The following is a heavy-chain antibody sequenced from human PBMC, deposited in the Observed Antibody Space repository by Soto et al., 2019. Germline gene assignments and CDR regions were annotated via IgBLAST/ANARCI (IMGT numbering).Heavy chain of an antibody. D-gene: IGHD3-22*01. CDR3: VKDPTGRIVVDDY. V-gene: IGHV3-64D*06. CDR1: GFTFSSYA. CDR2: ISSNGGST. Sequence: GGSLRLSCSASGFTFSSYAIHWVRQAPGKGLEYVSAISSNGGSTYYADSVKGRFTISRDNSKNTLYLQMSSLRAEDTAVYYCVKDPTGRIVVDDYRGQGTLVTVSS. J-gene: IGHJ4*02.